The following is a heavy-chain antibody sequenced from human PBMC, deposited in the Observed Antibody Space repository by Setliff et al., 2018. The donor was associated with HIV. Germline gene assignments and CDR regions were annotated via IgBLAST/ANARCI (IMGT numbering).Heavy chain of an antibody. Sequence: ASVKVSCKASGYTFTGYYMHWVRQAPGQGLEWMGWINPNSGGTNYAQRFQGWVTMTRDTSISTAYMELSRLRSDDTAVYYCARGWNYRDYYYYGMDVWGQGTTVTVSS. CDR1: GYTFTGYY. CDR2: INPNSGGT. CDR3: ARGWNYRDYYYYGMDV. J-gene: IGHJ6*02. V-gene: IGHV1-2*04. D-gene: IGHD1-7*01.